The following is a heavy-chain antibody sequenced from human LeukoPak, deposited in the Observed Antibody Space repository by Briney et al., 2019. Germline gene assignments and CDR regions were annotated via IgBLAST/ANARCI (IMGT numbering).Heavy chain of an antibody. CDR2: IIPLFATT. V-gene: IGHV1-69*06. J-gene: IGHJ4*02. CDR3: AGDPTTVTPGY. Sequence: ASVTVSFKASVGSFNNYVINWVRQAPGQGLEWMGRIIPLFATTNYPQNFQGRLTITADKSTNTAYMELSRLTSEDTAVYYCAGDPTTVTPGYWGQGTLVTVSS. D-gene: IGHD4-17*01. CDR1: VGSFNNYV.